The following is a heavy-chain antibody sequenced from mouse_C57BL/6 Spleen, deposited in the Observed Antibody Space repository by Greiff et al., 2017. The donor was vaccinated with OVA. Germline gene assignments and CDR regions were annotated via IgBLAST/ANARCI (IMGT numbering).Heavy chain of an antibody. V-gene: IGHV1-63*01. D-gene: IGHD1-1*01. CDR2: IYPGGGYT. J-gene: IGHJ2*01. CDR1: GYTFTNYW. Sequence: QVQLKQSGAELVRPGTSVKMSCKASGYTFTNYWIGWAKQRPGHGLEWIGDIYPGGGYTNYNEKFKGKSTLTADTSSSTAYLQFSSLTSEDSAIYYGARIGYGSRAFDCWGQGTTLTVSS. CDR3: ARIGYGSRAFDC.